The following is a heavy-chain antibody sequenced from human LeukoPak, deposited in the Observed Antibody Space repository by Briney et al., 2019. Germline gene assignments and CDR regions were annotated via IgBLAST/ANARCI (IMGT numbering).Heavy chain of an antibody. J-gene: IGHJ4*02. CDR3: VRAGALGGEFCDY. CDR2: IWYDGSNK. D-gene: IGHD3-10*01. Sequence: PGGSLRLSCAASGFTFSSYGMHWVRQAPGKGLEWVAVIWYDGSNKYYADSVKGRFTISRDNSKNTLYLQMNSLRAEDTAVYYCVRAGALGGEFCDYWGQGTLVTVSS. V-gene: IGHV3-33*01. CDR1: GFTFSSYG.